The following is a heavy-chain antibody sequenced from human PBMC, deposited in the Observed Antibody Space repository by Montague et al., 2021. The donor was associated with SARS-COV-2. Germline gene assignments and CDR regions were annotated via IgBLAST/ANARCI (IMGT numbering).Heavy chain of an antibody. CDR2: IYYSGST. Sequence: SETLSLTCTVSGGSISSSSYYLGWIRQPPGKGLEWIGSIYYSGSTYYNPSLKTRVTISVDTSKNQFSLKLSPVTAADTAVYYCARFPTSYYYDSKAAPATPDAFDIWGQGTMVTVSS. J-gene: IGHJ3*02. V-gene: IGHV4-39*01. D-gene: IGHD3-22*01. CDR3: ARFPTSYYYDSKAAPATPDAFDI. CDR1: GGSISSSSYY.